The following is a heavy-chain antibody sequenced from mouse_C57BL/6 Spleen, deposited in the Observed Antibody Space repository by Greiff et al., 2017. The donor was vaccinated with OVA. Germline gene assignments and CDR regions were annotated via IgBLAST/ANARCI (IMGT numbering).Heavy chain of an antibody. D-gene: IGHD2-2*01. V-gene: IGHV5-9-1*02. CDR1: GFTFSSYA. Sequence: EVKLMESGEGLVKPGGSLKLSCAASGFTFSSYAMSWVRQTPEKRLEWVAYISSGGDYIYYADTVKGRFTISRDNARNTLYLQMSSLKSEDTAMYYCTRDGPLYGNDPFAYWGQGTLVTVSA. CDR2: ISSGGDYI. J-gene: IGHJ3*01. CDR3: TRDGPLYGNDPFAY.